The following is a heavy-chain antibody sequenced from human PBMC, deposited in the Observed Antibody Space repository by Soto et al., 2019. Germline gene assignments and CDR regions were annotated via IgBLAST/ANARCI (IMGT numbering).Heavy chain of an antibody. J-gene: IGHJ6*02. CDR1: GGSISSSSYY. CDR3: ARGSYYGSGSYAYGMDV. D-gene: IGHD3-10*01. CDR2: INHSGST. Sequence: SETLSLTCTVSGGSISSSSYYWGWIRQPPGKGLEWIGSINHSGSTNYNPSLKSRVIISVDTSKNQFSLKLSSVTAADTAVYYCARGSYYGSGSYAYGMDVWGQGTTVTVSS. V-gene: IGHV4-39*07.